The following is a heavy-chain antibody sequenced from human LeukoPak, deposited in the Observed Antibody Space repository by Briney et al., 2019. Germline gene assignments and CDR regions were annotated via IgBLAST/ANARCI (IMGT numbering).Heavy chain of an antibody. J-gene: IGHJ6*02. CDR2: INPNSGGT. CDR3: AREEWELLAGYYYYYGMDV. V-gene: IGHV1-2*02. Sequence: GASVKVSCKASGYTFTGYYMHWVRQAPGQGLEWMGWINPNSGGTNYAQKFQGRVTMTRDTSISTAYMELSRLRSDDTAVYYCAREEWELLAGYYYYYGMDVWGQGTTVTVSS. D-gene: IGHD1-26*01. CDR1: GYTFTGYY.